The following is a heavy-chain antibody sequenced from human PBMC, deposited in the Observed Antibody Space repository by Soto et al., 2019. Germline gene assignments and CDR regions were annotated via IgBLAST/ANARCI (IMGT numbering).Heavy chain of an antibody. V-gene: IGHV1-2*02. J-gene: IGHJ4*02. CDR2: INPSNEIT. D-gene: IGHD1-26*01. Sequence: ASVKVSCKTSGYTFSAYYVHWARRAPGRGFQWLGWINPSNEITTFSEFFQGRVTMTRDTSLSTVYMTLSGLTSDDTAVYYCARDLARGAGSAGFDYWGQGTLVTVSS. CDR1: GYTFSAYY. CDR3: ARDLARGAGSAGFDY.